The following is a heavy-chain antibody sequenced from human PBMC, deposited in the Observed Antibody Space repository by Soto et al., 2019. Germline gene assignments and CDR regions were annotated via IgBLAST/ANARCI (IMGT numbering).Heavy chain of an antibody. CDR2: ISYDGSNK. V-gene: IGHV3-30-3*01. CDR1: VFTFISYA. CDR3: ARDGGVLRFLEWLQY. Sequence: GWSLRLSCASSVFTFISYAMHWVRQAPGKGLEWVAVISYDGSNKYYADSVKGRFTISRDNSKNTLYLQMNSLRAEDTAVYYCARDGGVLRFLEWLQYWGQGTLVTVSS. D-gene: IGHD3-3*01. J-gene: IGHJ4*02.